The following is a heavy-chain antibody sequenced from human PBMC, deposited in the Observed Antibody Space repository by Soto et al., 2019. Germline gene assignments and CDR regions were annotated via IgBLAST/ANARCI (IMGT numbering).Heavy chain of an antibody. Sequence: QVQLEQSGSAVKKPGSSVKISCWAYVGTFNTDTITLVRLAPGQGLECLGRFMPMFGLADYEHKFEGRVTLNEDQSLDTAYLGLSRMTYYDTTIYYYASDNYEDHTEDGFEIWDQGTQVTVSS. CDR1: VGTFNTDT. D-gene: IGHD1-1*01. CDR3: ASDNYEDHTEDGFEI. J-gene: IGHJ3*02. V-gene: IGHV1-69*02. CDR2: FMPMFGLA.